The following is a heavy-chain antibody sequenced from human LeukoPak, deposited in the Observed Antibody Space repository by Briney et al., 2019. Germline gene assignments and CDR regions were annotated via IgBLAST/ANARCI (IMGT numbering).Heavy chain of an antibody. V-gene: IGHV1-18*01. J-gene: IGHJ4*02. Sequence: ASVKVSCKASGYTFTSYGISWVRQAPGQGLEWMGWISAYNGNTNYAQKLQGRVTMTTDTSTSTAYMELRSLRSDDTAVYYCARYDFWSEDSSSSGVSDFDYWGQGTLVTVSS. CDR2: ISAYNGNT. D-gene: IGHD3-3*01. CDR3: ARYDFWSEDSSSSGVSDFDY. CDR1: GYTFTSYG.